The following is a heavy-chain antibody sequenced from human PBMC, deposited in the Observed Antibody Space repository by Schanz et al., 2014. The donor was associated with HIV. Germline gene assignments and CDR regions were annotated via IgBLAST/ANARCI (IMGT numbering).Heavy chain of an antibody. CDR1: GFTFNKYW. CDR3: AKENPLNYYSHGGPFDI. J-gene: IGHJ3*02. D-gene: IGHD3-10*01. V-gene: IGHV3-74*01. Sequence: EVQLVESGGGLVHPGGSLRLSCAASGFTFNKYWMNWVRQVPGKGLLWVSRMNNDVSSRLYADSVKGRFTISRDNAKNTLYLQMNSLRAEDTAVYYCAKENPLNYYSHGGPFDIWGQGTIVTVSS. CDR2: MNNDVSSR.